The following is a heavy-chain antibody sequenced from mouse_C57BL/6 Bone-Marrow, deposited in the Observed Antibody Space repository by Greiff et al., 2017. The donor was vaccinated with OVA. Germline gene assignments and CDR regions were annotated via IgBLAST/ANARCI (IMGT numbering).Heavy chain of an antibody. V-gene: IGHV1-54*01. D-gene: IGHD2-2*01. CDR1: GYAFTNYL. CDR3: ARDGYGYPYYAMDY. CDR2: INPGSGGT. J-gene: IGHJ4*01. Sequence: QVQLQQSGAELVRPGTSVKVSCKASGYAFTNYLIEWVKQRPGQGLEWIGVINPGSGGTNYNEKFKGKATLTADKSSSTAYMQLSSLTSEDSAVYFCARDGYGYPYYAMDYWGQGTSVTVSS.